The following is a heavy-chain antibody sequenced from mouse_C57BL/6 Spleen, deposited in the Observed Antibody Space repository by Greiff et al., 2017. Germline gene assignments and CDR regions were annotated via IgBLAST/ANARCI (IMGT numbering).Heavy chain of an antibody. CDR2: IDPGSGST. D-gene: IGHD1-1*01. CDR1: GYTFTSYW. V-gene: IGHV1-55*01. Sequence: QVQLQQPGAELVKPGASVKMSCKASGYTFTSYWITWVKQRPGQGLEWIGVIDPGSGSTNYNEKFKSKATLTVDTSSSTAYMQLSSLTSEDSAVYYCARSGYHGSSYEGFAYWGQGTLVTVSA. CDR3: ARSGYHGSSYEGFAY. J-gene: IGHJ3*01.